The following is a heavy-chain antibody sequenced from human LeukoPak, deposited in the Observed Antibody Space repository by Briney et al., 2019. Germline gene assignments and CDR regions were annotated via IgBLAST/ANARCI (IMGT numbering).Heavy chain of an antibody. V-gene: IGHV3-23*01. CDR3: AKWGDYDVLTGYYVSDY. D-gene: IGHD3-9*01. CDR2: ITGSSGST. J-gene: IGHJ4*02. CDR1: GFTFSNYP. Sequence: GGSLRLSCAASGFTFSNYPMSWVRQAPGKGLEWVSAITGSSGSTYYADSVKGRFTISRDNSKNTLYLQMNSLRAEDTAVYYCAKWGDYDVLTGYYVSDYWGQGTLVTVSS.